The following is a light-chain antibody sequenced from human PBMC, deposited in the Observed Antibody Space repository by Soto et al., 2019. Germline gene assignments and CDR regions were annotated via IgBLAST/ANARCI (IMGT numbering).Light chain of an antibody. CDR2: DGS. V-gene: IGKV3-15*01. Sequence: EIVMTQSPATLSVSPGERATLSCRASQSVSSDLVWYQQKAGQAPRLLIYDGSTRATGIPARFSGSGSGTEFTLTISSLQSEDSAVYHCQQYNKWPLTFGGGTKVEIK. J-gene: IGKJ4*01. CDR1: QSVSSD. CDR3: QQYNKWPLT.